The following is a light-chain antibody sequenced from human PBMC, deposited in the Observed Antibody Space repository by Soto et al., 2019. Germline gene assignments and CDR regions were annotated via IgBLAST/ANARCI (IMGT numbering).Light chain of an antibody. V-gene: IGLV2-11*01. CDR2: DVS. CDR1: SSDVGDYNY. Sequence: QSVLTQPRSVSGSPGQSVTISCTGTSSDVGDYNYVSWYQQHPGKAPKLMISDVSKRPSGVPDRFSGSKSGNTASLTISGLQAEDEADYYCCSYAGSYTVLFGGGTKVTVL. CDR3: CSYAGSYTVL. J-gene: IGLJ2*01.